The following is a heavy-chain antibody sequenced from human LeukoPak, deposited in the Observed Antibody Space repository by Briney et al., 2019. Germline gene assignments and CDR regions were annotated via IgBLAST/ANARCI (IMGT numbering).Heavy chain of an antibody. CDR3: ARVTSYLAFDI. Sequence: PSETLSLTCSVSGYSISSGYYWAWIRQPPGKGLEWIGQIYSSGSTYYNPSLESRVTISVEKSKNQFSLNLSSVTAADTAVYYCARVTSYLAFDIFGQGTIVTVSS. D-gene: IGHD3-10*01. CDR2: IYSSGST. J-gene: IGHJ3*02. CDR1: GYSISSGYY. V-gene: IGHV4-38-2*02.